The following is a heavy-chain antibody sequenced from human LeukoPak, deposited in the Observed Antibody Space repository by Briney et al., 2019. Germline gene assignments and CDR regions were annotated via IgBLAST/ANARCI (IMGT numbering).Heavy chain of an antibody. CDR2: ISSSSRTI. V-gene: IGHV3-48*04. Sequence: GGSLRLSCAASGFTFSNYAMNWVRQAPGKGLEWVSYISSSSRTIYYADSVKGRFTISRDNAKNSLYLQMNSLRAEDTAVYYCLVEGRLGAFDIWGQGTMVTVSS. CDR1: GFTFSNYA. J-gene: IGHJ3*02. D-gene: IGHD1-1*01. CDR3: LVEGRLGAFDI.